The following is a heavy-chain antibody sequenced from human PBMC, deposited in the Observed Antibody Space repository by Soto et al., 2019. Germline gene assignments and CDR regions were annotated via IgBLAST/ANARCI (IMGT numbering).Heavy chain of an antibody. CDR1: GVSMRNSY. CDR3: ARGGGVPALGDS. CDR2: ISTSGNT. V-gene: IGHV4-4*07. Sequence: SETLSLTCSVSGVSMRNSYWTWIRQSAGKGLEWIGRISTSGNTNYNPSLNSRLTMSVDTSKNQVSLKLTSVTAADTAVYYCARGGGVPALGDSSGQGTLVTVSS. D-gene: IGHD3-16*01. J-gene: IGHJ5*01.